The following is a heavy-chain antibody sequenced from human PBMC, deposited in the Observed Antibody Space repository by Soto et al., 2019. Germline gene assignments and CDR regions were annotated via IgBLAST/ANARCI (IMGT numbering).Heavy chain of an antibody. CDR2: VYHGGNT. CDR1: GFSISSGNY. CDR3: ARARWYDAFNV. V-gene: IGHV4-38-2*01. J-gene: IGHJ3*01. D-gene: IGHD2-15*01. Sequence: SETLSLTCAFSGFSISSGNYLGWIRKHPGKGLEWIGSVYHGGNTYYNPSLKSRVSISIDLSKNQFSLKLTSVTAADTAAYYCARARWYDAFNVWGQGTVVTVSS.